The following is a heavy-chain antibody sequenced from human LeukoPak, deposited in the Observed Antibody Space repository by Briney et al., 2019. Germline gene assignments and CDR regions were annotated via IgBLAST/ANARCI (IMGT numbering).Heavy chain of an antibody. Sequence: ASVKVSCKSSGYSFTGYYIHWVRPAPGLGLAWMGWINPKSGATKFAQRFQGRITMTKDRPITTAYMELSRPRPDDTAIYLCARDREDTWGSPGFFDLWGRGTLVTVS. V-gene: IGHV1-2*02. CDR3: ARDREDTWGSPGFFDL. D-gene: IGHD3-16*01. J-gene: IGHJ2*01. CDR2: INPKSGAT. CDR1: GYSFTGYY.